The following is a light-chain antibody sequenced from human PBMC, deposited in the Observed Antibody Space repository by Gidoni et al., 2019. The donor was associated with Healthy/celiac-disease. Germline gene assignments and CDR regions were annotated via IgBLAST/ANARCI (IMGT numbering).Light chain of an antibody. Sequence: DIQITQSPSSLSASVGDRVTITCRASQSISSYLNWDQQKPGKAPKLLIYAAYSLQSGVPSRCSGGGSGTDFTLTISGQQPEEIATYYCQQSYSTLTWTFGQGTKVEIK. CDR2: AAY. V-gene: IGKV1-39*01. J-gene: IGKJ1*01. CDR3: QQSYSTLTWT. CDR1: QSISSY.